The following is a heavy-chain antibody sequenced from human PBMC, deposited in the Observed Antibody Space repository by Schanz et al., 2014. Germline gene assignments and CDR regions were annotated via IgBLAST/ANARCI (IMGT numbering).Heavy chain of an antibody. J-gene: IGHJ4*02. V-gene: IGHV3-9*01. CDR3: AKDGSMVQGGFCDRCFDS. Sequence: EVQLVESGGGLVQPGRSLRLSCAASGFPFNKYAMLWVRQAPGKGLEWVSRISWNSGSIDYADSVKGRFTISRDNAKNSLYLQMNSLRAEDTALYYCAKDGSMVQGGFCDRCFDSWGQGTLVTVSS. CDR1: GFPFNKYA. D-gene: IGHD3-10*01. CDR2: ISWNSGSI.